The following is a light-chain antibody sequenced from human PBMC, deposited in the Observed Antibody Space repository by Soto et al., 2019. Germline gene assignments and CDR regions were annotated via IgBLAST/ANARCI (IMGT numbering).Light chain of an antibody. CDR2: GAS. V-gene: IGKV3-20*01. Sequence: EIVLTQSPGTLSLSPGERATLSCRASHIVSSSYLAWYQQKPGQAPRLLIYGASSRATGIPDRFSGSGSGTDFTLTISRLEPEDFAVYYCQQYGSSPLTFGGGTKVDTK. CDR1: HIVSSSY. CDR3: QQYGSSPLT. J-gene: IGKJ4*01.